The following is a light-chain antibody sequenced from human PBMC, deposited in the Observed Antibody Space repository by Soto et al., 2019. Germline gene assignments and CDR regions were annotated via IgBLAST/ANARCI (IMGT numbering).Light chain of an antibody. CDR1: SSDVGGYNY. CDR2: EVS. Sequence: QSALTQPASVSGSPGQSITISCTGTSSDVGGYNYVSWYQQHPGKAPKLMIYEVSNRPSGVSNRFSGSKSGNTASPTISGLQAADEADYYCSLYTSENTYVFGTGTKV. V-gene: IGLV2-14*01. J-gene: IGLJ1*01. CDR3: SLYTSENTYV.